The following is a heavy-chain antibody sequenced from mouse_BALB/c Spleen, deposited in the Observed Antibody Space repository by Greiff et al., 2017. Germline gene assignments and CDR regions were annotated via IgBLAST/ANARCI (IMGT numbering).Heavy chain of an antibody. Sequence: EVMLVESGPGLVKPSQSLSLTCTVTGYSITSDYAWNWIRQFPGNKLEWMGYISYSGSTSYNPSLKSRISITRDTSKNQFFLQLNSVTTEDTATYYCATTAWFAYWGQGTLVTVSA. CDR1: GYSITSDYA. V-gene: IGHV3-2*02. CDR2: ISYSGST. CDR3: ATTAWFAY. J-gene: IGHJ3*01.